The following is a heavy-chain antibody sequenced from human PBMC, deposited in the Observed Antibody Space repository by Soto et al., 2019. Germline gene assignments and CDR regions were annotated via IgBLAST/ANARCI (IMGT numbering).Heavy chain of an antibody. J-gene: IGHJ4*02. V-gene: IGHV3-23*01. CDR2: VSIDGST. Sequence: DVQLLESGGGLVQPEGSLRLSCAASGFTFSSYAMGWVRQGPGKGLEWVAVVSIDGSTHYADSVRGRFTISRDNSKNTLSLQMNSLTAEDTAVYFCAKRRGAGGHFDYWGQGALVNVSS. CDR1: GFTFSSYA. D-gene: IGHD2-15*01. CDR3: AKRRGAGGHFDY.